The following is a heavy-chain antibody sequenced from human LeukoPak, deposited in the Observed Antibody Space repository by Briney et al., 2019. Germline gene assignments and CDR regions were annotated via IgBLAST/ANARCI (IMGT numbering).Heavy chain of an antibody. CDR3: ATVRNAGRFDP. D-gene: IGHD2-8*01. Sequence: GASVKVSCKASGYTFTSYDINWVRQATGQGLEWMGWINPNTGATDSAQKFQGRVTMTRDTSISTAYMELSRLRSDDTAVYYCATVRNAGRFDPWGQGTLVTVSS. CDR2: INPNTGAT. V-gene: IGHV1-2*02. CDR1: GYTFTSYD. J-gene: IGHJ5*02.